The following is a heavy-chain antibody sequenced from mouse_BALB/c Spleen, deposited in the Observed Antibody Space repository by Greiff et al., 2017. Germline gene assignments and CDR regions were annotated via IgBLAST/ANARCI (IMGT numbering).Heavy chain of an antibody. Sequence: EVQLQESGPGLVKPSQSLSLTCTVTGYSITSDYAWNWIRQFPGNKLEWMGYISYSGSTSYNPSLKSRISITRDTSKNQFFLQLNSVTTEDTATYYCAIYGNYDWYFDVWGAGTTVTVSS. CDR2: ISYSGST. D-gene: IGHD2-1*01. J-gene: IGHJ1*01. V-gene: IGHV3-2*02. CDR3: AIYGNYDWYFDV. CDR1: GYSITSDYA.